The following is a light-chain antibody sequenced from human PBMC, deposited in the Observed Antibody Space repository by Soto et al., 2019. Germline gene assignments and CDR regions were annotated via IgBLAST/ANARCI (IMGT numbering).Light chain of an antibody. V-gene: IGLV2-14*01. CDR3: SSHTSGSTRV. Sequence: QSALTQPAAVSVAPGPSIAISFTGTSGDVGGYDYVSWYQQHPDKAPKLMIYEVTKRPSWVSNRFSGSKSGNTASLPISGLQPEDEADYYCSSHTSGSTRVFGSGTKVTVL. CDR1: SGDVGGYDY. CDR2: EVT. J-gene: IGLJ1*01.